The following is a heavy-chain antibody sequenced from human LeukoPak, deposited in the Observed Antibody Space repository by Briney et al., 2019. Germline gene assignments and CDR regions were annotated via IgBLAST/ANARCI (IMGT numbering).Heavy chain of an antibody. Sequence: SVKVSCKASGGTFSSYSISWVRQAPGQGLEWMGRIIPIFGIPNYAQKFQGRVTIAADKSTSTAYMELSSLRSEDTAVYYCARDFKESKWNDAHWFDPWGQGTLVTVSS. CDR3: ARDFKESKWNDAHWFDP. J-gene: IGHJ5*02. CDR1: GGTFSSYS. CDR2: IIPIFGIP. D-gene: IGHD1-20*01. V-gene: IGHV1-69*04.